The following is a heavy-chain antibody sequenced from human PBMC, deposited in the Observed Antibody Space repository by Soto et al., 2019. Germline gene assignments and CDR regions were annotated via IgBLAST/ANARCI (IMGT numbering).Heavy chain of an antibody. V-gene: IGHV3-48*03. CDR2: IGSSGSTT. CDR1: GFAFETYA. Sequence: GGSLRLSCAASGFAFETYAMHWVRQTAGKGLEWVSYIGSSGSTTYYADSVKGRFTISRDNAKNSLYLQMNSLRAEDTAVYYCARDRAARRAFDIWGQGTMVTVSS. CDR3: ARDRAARRAFDI. D-gene: IGHD6-6*01. J-gene: IGHJ3*02.